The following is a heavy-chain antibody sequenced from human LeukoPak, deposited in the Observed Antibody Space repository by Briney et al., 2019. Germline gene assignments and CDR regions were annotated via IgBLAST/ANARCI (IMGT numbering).Heavy chain of an antibody. V-gene: IGHV3-48*03. J-gene: IGHJ4*02. Sequence: GGSLRLSYAASGFTFSSYEMNWVRQAPGKGLEWVSYISSSGSTIYYADSVKGRFTISRDNAKNTLYLQMNSLRAEDTAVYYCARVYGGFDYWGQGTLVTVSS. CDR2: ISSSGSTI. CDR1: GFTFSSYE. CDR3: ARVYGGFDY. D-gene: IGHD4-23*01.